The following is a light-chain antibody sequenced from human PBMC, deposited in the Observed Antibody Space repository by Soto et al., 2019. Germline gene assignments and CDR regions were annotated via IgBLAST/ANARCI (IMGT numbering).Light chain of an antibody. Sequence: DIVLTHSPGTLSLSPWERATLSLSASQSVSSNLAWYQQKPGQAPRLLIYGASTRATGIPARFSGSESGTEFTLTIDSLQSEDFAVYYCLHYKDWPRWTFGQGTKVDIK. J-gene: IGKJ1*01. CDR1: QSVSSN. V-gene: IGKV3-15*01. CDR2: GAS. CDR3: LHYKDWPRWT.